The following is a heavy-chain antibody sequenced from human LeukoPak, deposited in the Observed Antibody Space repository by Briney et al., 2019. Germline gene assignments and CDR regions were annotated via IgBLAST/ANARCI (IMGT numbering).Heavy chain of an antibody. D-gene: IGHD6-13*01. CDR2: IYYSGST. V-gene: IGHV4-30-4*02. Sequence: PSETLSLTCTVSGGSISSGDYYWSWIRQPPGKGLEWIGYIYYSGSTYYNPSLKSRVTISVDTSKHQFSLKLSAVTAADTAVYHCARDSSWGLFDYWGQGTLVTVSS. CDR3: ARDSSWGLFDY. CDR1: GGSISSGDYY. J-gene: IGHJ4*02.